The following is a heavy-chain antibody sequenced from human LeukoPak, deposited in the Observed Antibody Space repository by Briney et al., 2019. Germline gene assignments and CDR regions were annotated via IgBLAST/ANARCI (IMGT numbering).Heavy chain of an antibody. Sequence: GESLKISCKASGYSFTTHWIGWVRQMPGKGLEWMGIIYPGDSDTRYSPSFQGQVTISADKSISTAYLQWSSLKASDTAMYYCARRYCSSTICDTYFQHWGQGTLVTVSS. D-gene: IGHD2-2*02. CDR3: ARRYCSSTICDTYFQH. CDR2: IYPGDSDT. CDR1: GYSFTTHW. V-gene: IGHV5-51*01. J-gene: IGHJ1*01.